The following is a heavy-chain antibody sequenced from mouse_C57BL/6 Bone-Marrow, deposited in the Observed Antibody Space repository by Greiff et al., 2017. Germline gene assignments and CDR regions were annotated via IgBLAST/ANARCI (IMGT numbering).Heavy chain of an antibody. Sequence: VKLMESGAELARPGASVKLSCKASGYTFTSYGISWVKQRTGQGLEWIGEIYPRSGNTYYNEKFKGKATLTADKSSSTAYMELRSLTSEDSAVYFCARGDYYYGSSYGRFAYWGQGTLVTVSA. CDR3: ARGDYYYGSSYGRFAY. D-gene: IGHD1-1*01. V-gene: IGHV1-81*01. CDR2: IYPRSGNT. J-gene: IGHJ3*01. CDR1: GYTFTSYG.